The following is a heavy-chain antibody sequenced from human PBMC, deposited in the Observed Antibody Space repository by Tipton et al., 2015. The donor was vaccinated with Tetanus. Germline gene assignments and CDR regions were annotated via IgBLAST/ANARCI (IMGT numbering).Heavy chain of an antibody. J-gene: IGHJ4*02. CDR3: ARVKGGTREYYAIKY. CDR1: GGSFSTYV. D-gene: IGHD3-3*01. CDR2: INPSGGLT. Sequence: QSGPEVKKPGSSVKVSCETSGGSFSTYVTSWVRQAPGQGLEWMGTINPSGGLTTYAQKFRGRLTITADKSTSTAHMSLSGLRSEDTAVYYCARVKGGTREYYAIKYWGQGTLVTVSS. V-gene: IGHV1-69*04.